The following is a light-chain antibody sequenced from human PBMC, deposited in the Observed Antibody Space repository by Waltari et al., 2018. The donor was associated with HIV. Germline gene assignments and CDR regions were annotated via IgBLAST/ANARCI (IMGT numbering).Light chain of an antibody. V-gene: IGLV10-54*04. CDR2: RNN. CDR3: SAWDGRLSAWV. CDR1: DDDVGNEG. J-gene: IGLJ3*02. Sequence: QAGLTQPPAVSQALGQTAPLSCTGGDDDVGNEGAAWLQQYQGLPPKLLSYRNNKRASGISHKFSAARAGNTVFLTIAGLQPEDEADYYCSAWDGRLSAWVFGGGTKLTVL.